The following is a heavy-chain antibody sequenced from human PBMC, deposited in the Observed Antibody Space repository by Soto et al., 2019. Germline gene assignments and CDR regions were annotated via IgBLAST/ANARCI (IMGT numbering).Heavy chain of an antibody. CDR1: GYSFTSYW. D-gene: IGHD6-19*01. J-gene: IGHJ6*02. V-gene: IGHV5-10-1*01. CDR2: IDPSDSYT. Sequence: GESLKISCKGSGYSFTSYWISWVRQMPGKGLEWMGRIDPSDSYTNYSPSFQGHVTISADKSISTAYLQWSSLKASDTAMYYCERQTTAVDGTYYYGMDVWGQGTTVTVSS. CDR3: ERQTTAVDGTYYYGMDV.